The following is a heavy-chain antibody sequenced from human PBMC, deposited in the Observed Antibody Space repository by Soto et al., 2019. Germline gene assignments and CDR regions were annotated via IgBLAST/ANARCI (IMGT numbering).Heavy chain of an antibody. V-gene: IGHV3-30*18. CDR1: GFTFSSYG. J-gene: IGHJ6*02. Sequence: GGSLRLSCAASGFTFSSYGMHWVRQAPGKGLEWVAVISYDGSNKYYADSVKGRFTISRDNSKNTLYLQMNSLRAEDTAVYYCAKRDSTFGGVIVLGMDVWGQGTTVTVSS. CDR2: ISYDGSNK. D-gene: IGHD3-16*02. CDR3: AKRDSTFGGVIVLGMDV.